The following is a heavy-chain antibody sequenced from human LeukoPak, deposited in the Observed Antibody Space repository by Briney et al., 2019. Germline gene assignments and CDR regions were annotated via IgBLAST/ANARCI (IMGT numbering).Heavy chain of an antibody. D-gene: IGHD3-22*01. J-gene: IGHJ4*02. CDR1: GGSISSGGYY. CDR3: ARVPGDSSGYFDY. CDR2: IYTSGST. V-gene: IGHV4-61*02. Sequence: SETLSLTCTVSGGSISSGGYYWSWIRQPAGKGLEWIGRIYTSGSTNYNPSLKSRVTISVDTSKNQFSLKLSSVTAADTAVYYCARVPGDSSGYFDYCGQGTLVTVSS.